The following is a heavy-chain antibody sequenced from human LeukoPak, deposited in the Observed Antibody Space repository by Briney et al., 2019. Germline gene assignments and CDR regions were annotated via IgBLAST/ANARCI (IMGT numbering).Heavy chain of an antibody. CDR1: GGSFSAYY. Sequence: SETLSLTCAVYGGSFSAYYWSWTRQPPGKGLEWIGYIYYSGSTNYNPSLKSRVTISVDTSKNQFSLKLSSVTAADTAVYYCARQGTDETFDIWGQGTMVTVSS. V-gene: IGHV4-59*08. CDR3: ARQGTDETFDI. D-gene: IGHD2-8*02. CDR2: IYYSGST. J-gene: IGHJ3*02.